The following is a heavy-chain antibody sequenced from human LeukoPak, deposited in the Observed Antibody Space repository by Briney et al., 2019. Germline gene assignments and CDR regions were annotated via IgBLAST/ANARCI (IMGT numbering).Heavy chain of an antibody. CDR3: AKGKVVPATIYDY. V-gene: IGHV3-23*01. CDR1: GFTFSSYA. Sequence: GGSLRLPCAASGFTFSSYAMSWVRQAPGKGLEWVSGFSGGDGSTSYADSVKGRFTIFRDNSKNTLYLQMNSLRAEDTAVYYCAKGKVVPATIYDYWGQGTLVTVSS. D-gene: IGHD2-2*02. CDR2: FSGGDGST. J-gene: IGHJ4*02.